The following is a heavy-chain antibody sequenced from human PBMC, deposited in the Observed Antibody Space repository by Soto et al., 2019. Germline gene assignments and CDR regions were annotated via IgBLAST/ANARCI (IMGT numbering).Heavy chain of an antibody. J-gene: IGHJ3*02. Sequence: SETLSLTCAAYGGSFSGYYWSWIRQPPGKGLEWIGEINHSGSTNYNPSLKSRVTISVDTSKNQFSLQLSSVTAADTAVYSCARWLLWFGDRMEAFDIWGQGTMVTVSS. CDR2: INHSGST. D-gene: IGHD3-10*01. CDR3: ARWLLWFGDRMEAFDI. CDR1: GGSFSGYY. V-gene: IGHV4-34*01.